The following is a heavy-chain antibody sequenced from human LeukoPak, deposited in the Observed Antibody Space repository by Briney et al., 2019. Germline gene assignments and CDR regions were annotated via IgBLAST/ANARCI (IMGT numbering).Heavy chain of an antibody. J-gene: IGHJ4*02. D-gene: IGHD3-22*01. Sequence: GGSLRLSCAASGFTFSSYAMSWVRQAPGKGLEWVSSITSSGGSTYYAGSVKGQFTISRDNSKNTVYLQMNSLRAEDTAVYYCANDRPNYYDSSGHYYRRNGDYWGQGTLVTVSP. V-gene: IGHV3-23*01. CDR2: ITSSGGST. CDR3: ANDRPNYYDSSGHYYRRNGDY. CDR1: GFTFSSYA.